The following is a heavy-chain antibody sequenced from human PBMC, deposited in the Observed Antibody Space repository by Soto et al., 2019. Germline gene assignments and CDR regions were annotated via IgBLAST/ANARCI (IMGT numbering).Heavy chain of an antibody. Sequence: QVQLVQSGPEVKKPGASVPVSCKPPGYKFTDHGIDWVRQAPGQGLEWVGWVSSYNGNTNYAYNLKDRVIMTTDASTSTAYMELRGLRSDDTAVYYCAREVEGSYSPADFWGQGTPVTVSS. J-gene: IGHJ4*02. CDR2: VSSYNGNT. D-gene: IGHD3-10*01. V-gene: IGHV1-18*01. CDR1: GYKFTDHG. CDR3: AREVEGSYSPADF.